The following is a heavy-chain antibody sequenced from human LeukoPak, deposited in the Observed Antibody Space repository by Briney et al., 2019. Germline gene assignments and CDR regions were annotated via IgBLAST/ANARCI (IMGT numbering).Heavy chain of an antibody. CDR2: IKQDGSEK. CDR3: ARKSPVPAATQGYFDY. CDR1: GFTFSNYW. D-gene: IGHD2-2*01. V-gene: IGHV3-7*01. J-gene: IGHJ4*02. Sequence: GGSLRLSCAASGFTFSNYWMSWVRQAPGKGLEWVANIKQDGSEKNYVDSVKGRFTISRDNAKNSLYLQMNSLRVEDTAVYYCARKSPVPAATQGYFDYWGQGTLVTVSS.